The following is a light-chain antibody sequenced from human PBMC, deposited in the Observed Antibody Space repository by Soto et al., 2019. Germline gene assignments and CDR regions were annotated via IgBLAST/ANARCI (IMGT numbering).Light chain of an antibody. CDR2: GAS. V-gene: IGKV3-15*01. CDR3: QQYNNFVA. J-gene: IGKJ1*01. CDR1: QSVSSN. Sequence: EIVMTQSPSTLAVSPGERATLSCRASQSVSSNLAWYQQKPGQAPRLLIYGASTRATGIPARLSGSGSGTEFTLTISSLQSEDFAVYYCQQYNNFVAFGQGTKVDIK.